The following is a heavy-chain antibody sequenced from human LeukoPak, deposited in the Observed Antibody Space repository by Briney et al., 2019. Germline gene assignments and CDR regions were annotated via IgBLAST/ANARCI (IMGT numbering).Heavy chain of an antibody. CDR1: GGTFSSYA. Sequence: ASVKVSCKASGGTFSSYAISWVRQAPGQGLEWMGGIIPIFGTANYAQKFQGRVTITADKSTSTAYMELSSLRSEDTAVYYCARGGIGIVVVTDAFDIWGQGTMVTVSS. J-gene: IGHJ3*02. V-gene: IGHV1-69*06. CDR2: IIPIFGTA. D-gene: IGHD2-21*02. CDR3: ARGGIGIVVVTDAFDI.